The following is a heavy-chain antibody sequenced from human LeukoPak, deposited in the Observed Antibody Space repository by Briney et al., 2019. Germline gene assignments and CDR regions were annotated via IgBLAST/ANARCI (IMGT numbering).Heavy chain of an antibody. V-gene: IGHV3-30*04. CDR2: ISYDGSNK. CDR3: ARDAYCSGGSYYSGLDY. CDR1: GFTFSSYA. D-gene: IGHD2-15*01. Sequence: GGSLRLSCAASGFTFSSYAMHWVRQAPGKGLKGVTVISYDGSNKYYADSVKGRFTISRDNSKNTLYLQMNSLRAEDTAVYYCARDAYCSGGSYYSGLDYWGQRTLVTVSS. J-gene: IGHJ4*02.